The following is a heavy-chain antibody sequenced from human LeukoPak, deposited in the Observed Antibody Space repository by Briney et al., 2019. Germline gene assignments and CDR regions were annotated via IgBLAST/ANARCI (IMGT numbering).Heavy chain of an antibody. CDR2: IKQDGSEK. V-gene: IGHV3-7*01. CDR1: GFTFSGYW. D-gene: IGHD2-15*01. Sequence: GGSLRLSCAASGFTFSGYWMSWVRQAPGKGLEWVANIKQDGSEKYYVDSVKGRFTISRDNAKNSLYLQMNSLRAEDTAVYYCARDWAAANYWGQGTLVTVSS. CDR3: ARDWAAANY. J-gene: IGHJ4*02.